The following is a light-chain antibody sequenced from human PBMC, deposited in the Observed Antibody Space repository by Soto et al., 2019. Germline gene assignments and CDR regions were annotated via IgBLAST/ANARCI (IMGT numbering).Light chain of an antibody. CDR3: QQYGSSPCT. V-gene: IGKV3-20*01. Sequence: EIVLTQSPGTLSLSPGEGATLSCRASQSVSSNYLAWYQQKPGQAPRPLIYGASSRATGIPDRFSGSGAGTDFTLTISRLEPEDFAVYYCQQYGSSPCTFGQGTKVEIK. CDR1: QSVSSNY. J-gene: IGKJ1*01. CDR2: GAS.